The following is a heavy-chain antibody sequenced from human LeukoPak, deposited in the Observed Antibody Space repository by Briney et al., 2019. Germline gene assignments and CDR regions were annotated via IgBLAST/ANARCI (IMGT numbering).Heavy chain of an antibody. V-gene: IGHV3-21*01. J-gene: IGHJ6*02. CDR1: GFTFSSYS. Sequence: PGGSLRLSCAASGFTFSSYSMNWVRQAPGKGLEWVSSIISSRSYTYYADSVKGRFTISRDNAKNSLYLQMNSLRAEDTAVYYCARCCSSTSCYTKIAARPGYYYYGMGVWAKGPRSPSP. D-gene: IGHD2-2*02. CDR3: ARCCSSTSCYTKIAARPGYYYYGMGV. CDR2: IISSRSYT.